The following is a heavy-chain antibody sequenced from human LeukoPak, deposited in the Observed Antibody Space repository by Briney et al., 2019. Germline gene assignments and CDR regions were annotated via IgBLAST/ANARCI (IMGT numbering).Heavy chain of an antibody. J-gene: IGHJ1*01. CDR1: GFYFSSFA. D-gene: IGHD1-26*01. V-gene: IGHV3-23*01. CDR3: AHPGATNVGY. CDR2: ISGTGGST. Sequence: AGGSLRLSCETSGFYFSSFAMSWVRQAPGKGPGWVSTISGTGGSTYYAASVKGRFTISRVNSNNTVSLQMDSLRAEDTALYYCAHPGATNVGYWGQGTLVTVSP.